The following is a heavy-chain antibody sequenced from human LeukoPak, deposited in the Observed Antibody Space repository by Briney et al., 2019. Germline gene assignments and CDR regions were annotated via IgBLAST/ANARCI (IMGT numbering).Heavy chain of an antibody. D-gene: IGHD3-10*01. Sequence: SQTLSLTCAISGGSISSGGYSWSWIRQPPGKGLEWIGYIYHSGSTYYNPSLQSRVTMSVDRSKNQFSLKLNSVTAADTAVYYCARDGSGSWYYFDYWGQGTLVTVSS. V-gene: IGHV4-30-2*01. J-gene: IGHJ4*02. CDR3: ARDGSGSWYYFDY. CDR1: GGSISSGGYS. CDR2: IYHSGST.